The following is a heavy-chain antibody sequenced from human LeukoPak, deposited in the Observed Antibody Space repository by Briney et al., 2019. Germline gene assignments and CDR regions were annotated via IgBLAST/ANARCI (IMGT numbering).Heavy chain of an antibody. CDR1: GLSFSNYG. CDR2: IRYDGTNK. D-gene: IGHD5-18*01. J-gene: IGHJ4*02. V-gene: IGHV3-30*02. CDR3: AKAVDTTMITGIDY. Sequence: PGGSLRLSCAASGLSFSNYGMHWVRQAPGKGLAWVAFIRYDGTNKYYADSVKGRFTISRDNSKNTLYLQMNSLRAEDTAVYYCAKAVDTTMITGIDYWGQGTLVTVSS.